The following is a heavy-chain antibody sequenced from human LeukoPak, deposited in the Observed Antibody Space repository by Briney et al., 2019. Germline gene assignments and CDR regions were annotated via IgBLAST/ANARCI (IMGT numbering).Heavy chain of an antibody. Sequence: PSETLSLTCTVSGASISGSGYYWGWIRQPPGKGLEWIGSIYSSGSTYYNASLQSRVTISIETSKNQISLRLNSVTAADTAMYYCAKRGGYGLIDCWGQGSLVTVSS. D-gene: IGHD3-16*01. J-gene: IGHJ4*02. CDR1: GASISGSGYY. CDR3: AKRGGYGLIDC. V-gene: IGHV4-39*01. CDR2: IYSSGST.